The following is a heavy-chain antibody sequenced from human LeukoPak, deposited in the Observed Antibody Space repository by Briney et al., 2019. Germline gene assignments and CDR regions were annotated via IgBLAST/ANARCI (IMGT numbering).Heavy chain of an antibody. D-gene: IGHD3-10*01. J-gene: IGHJ3*02. CDR3: ATTTPPPMVRGVYDAFDI. CDR1: GFSFTFYS. Sequence: GVSLRLSCAASGFSFTFYSMNWVRQAPGKGLEWVSSISSSSSYIYYADSVKGRFTISRDNAKNSLYLQMNSLRAEDTAVYYCATTTPPPMVRGVYDAFDIWGQGTMVTVSS. CDR2: ISSSSSYI. V-gene: IGHV3-21*01.